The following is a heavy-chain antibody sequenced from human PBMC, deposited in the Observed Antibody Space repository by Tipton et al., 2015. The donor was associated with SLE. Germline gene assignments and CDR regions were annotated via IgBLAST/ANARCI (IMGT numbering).Heavy chain of an antibody. CDR2: ISNDGRNK. CDR3: AKDSDFWSGGALDV. Sequence: SLRLSCAASGFTVSRYYMTWVRQAPGKGLEWEAVISNDGRNKYYVDSVKGRFTISRDNSKNTLYLQMNSLRPEDTAVYYCAKDSDFWSGGALDVWGQGTMVTVSS. CDR1: GFTVSRYY. V-gene: IGHV3-30*18. D-gene: IGHD3-3*01. J-gene: IGHJ3*01.